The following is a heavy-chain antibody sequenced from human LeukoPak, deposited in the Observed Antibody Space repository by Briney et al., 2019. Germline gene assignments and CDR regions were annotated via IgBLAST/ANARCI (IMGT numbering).Heavy chain of an antibody. CDR3: ARGNDYGDYGRAFDI. J-gene: IGHJ3*02. CDR2: ILYSGST. D-gene: IGHD4-17*01. CDR1: GGSISSYY. Sequence: SETLSLTCTVSGGSISSYYWTWIRQPPGKGLEWIGYILYSGSTNYNPSLKSRLTASVDTSENQFSLKLSSVTPADTAVYYCARGNDYGDYGRAFDIWGPGTMVTVSS. V-gene: IGHV4-59*01.